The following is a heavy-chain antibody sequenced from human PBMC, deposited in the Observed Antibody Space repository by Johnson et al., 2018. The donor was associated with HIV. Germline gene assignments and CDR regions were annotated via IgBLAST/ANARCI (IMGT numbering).Heavy chain of an antibody. CDR1: GFTVSSNY. CDR2: IYSGGST. J-gene: IGHJ3*02. D-gene: IGHD3-22*01. V-gene: IGHV3-53*01. Sequence: VQLVESGGGLIQPGGSLRLSCAASGFTVSSNYMSWVRQAPGKGLEWVSVIYSGGSTYYAESLKGRFTISRDNSKNTLYLQMNSLRAEDTAVYYCARDRGYDAFDIWGQGTMVTVSS. CDR3: ARDRGYDAFDI.